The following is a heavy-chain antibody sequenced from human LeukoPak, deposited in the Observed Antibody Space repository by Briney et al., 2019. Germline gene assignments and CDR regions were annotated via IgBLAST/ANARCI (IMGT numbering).Heavy chain of an antibody. CDR2: ISYDGSNK. CDR1: GFTFSSYW. V-gene: IGHV3-30*18. Sequence: PGGSLRLSCVASGFTFSSYWMSWVRQAPGKGLEWVAVISYDGSNKYYADSVKGRFTISRDNSKNTLYLQMNSLRAEDTAVYYCAKEGYCSSTSCYGAFDIWGQGTMVTVSS. D-gene: IGHD2-2*01. J-gene: IGHJ3*02. CDR3: AKEGYCSSTSCYGAFDI.